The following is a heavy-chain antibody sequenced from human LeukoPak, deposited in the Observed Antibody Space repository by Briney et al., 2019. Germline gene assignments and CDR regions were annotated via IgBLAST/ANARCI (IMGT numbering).Heavy chain of an antibody. V-gene: IGHV3-23*01. CDR1: GFTFNTHA. J-gene: IGHJ4*02. CDR2: ISGSGGTT. Sequence: SGGSPRLSCAAPGFTFNTHAMSWVRQAPGKGLEWVSTISGSGGTTYYADSVKGRFSISRDNSKNTLYLQMNSLRAEDTAIYYCAKDGYDSSGSYYYWGQGTLVTVSS. D-gene: IGHD3-22*01. CDR3: AKDGYDSSGSYYY.